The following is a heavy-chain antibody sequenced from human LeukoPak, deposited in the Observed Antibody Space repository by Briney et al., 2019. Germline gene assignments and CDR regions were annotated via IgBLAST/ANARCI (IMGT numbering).Heavy chain of an antibody. Sequence: PGGSLRLSCAASGFTFSSYAMSWVRQAPGKGLEWVAVISYDGSNKYYADSVKGRFTISRDNSKNTLYLQMNSLRAEDTAVYYCAREGPYGGYSDYWGQGTLVTVSS. J-gene: IGHJ4*02. V-gene: IGHV3-30-3*01. CDR2: ISYDGSNK. CDR3: AREGPYGGYSDY. D-gene: IGHD4/OR15-4a*01. CDR1: GFTFSSYA.